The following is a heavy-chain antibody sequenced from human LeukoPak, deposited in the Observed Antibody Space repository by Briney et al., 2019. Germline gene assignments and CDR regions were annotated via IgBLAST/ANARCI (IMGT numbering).Heavy chain of an antibody. CDR3: ARDGGYSYGSYYYYYYMDV. J-gene: IGHJ6*03. V-gene: IGHV3-7*01. D-gene: IGHD5-18*01. CDR1: GFTFSRYW. CDR2: IKQDGSEK. Sequence: HTGGSLRLSCAASGFTFSRYWMSWVRQAPGKGLEWVANIKQDGSEKYYVDSVKGRFTISRDNAKNSLYLQMNSLRAEDTAVYYCARDGGYSYGSYYYYYYMDVWGKGTTVTVSS.